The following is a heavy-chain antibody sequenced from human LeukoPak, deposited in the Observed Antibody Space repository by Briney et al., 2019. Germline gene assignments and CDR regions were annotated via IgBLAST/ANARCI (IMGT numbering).Heavy chain of an antibody. J-gene: IGHJ5*02. D-gene: IGHD2-8*01. CDR3: ARGGMVYAISNFDP. CDR2: IIPIFGTA. Sequence: ASVKVSCKASGGTYSSYVISWVRQAPGQGLEWMGGIIPIFGTANYAQKFQGRVTITADKSTSTAYMELSSLRSEDTAVYYCARGGMVYAISNFDPWGQGTLVTVSS. CDR1: GGTYSSYV. V-gene: IGHV1-69*06.